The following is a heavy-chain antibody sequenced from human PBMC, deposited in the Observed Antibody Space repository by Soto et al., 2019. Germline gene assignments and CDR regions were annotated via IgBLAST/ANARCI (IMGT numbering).Heavy chain of an antibody. CDR3: ARGGTSGWLKGAYDV. CDR2: IIPMFGIP. D-gene: IGHD6-19*01. J-gene: IGHJ3*01. CDR1: GGTLNKHA. V-gene: IGHV1-69*01. Sequence: QVQLVQSGAEVKKPGSSVKVSCRASGGTLNKHAITWVRRAPGVGLEWLGGIIPMFGIPNYPQKFQGRVTITADDSTNTSHMELNSLTSDDTAVYYCARGGTSGWLKGAYDVWGQGTMVTVSS.